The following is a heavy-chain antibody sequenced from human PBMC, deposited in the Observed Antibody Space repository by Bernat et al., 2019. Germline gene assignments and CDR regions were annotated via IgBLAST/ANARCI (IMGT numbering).Heavy chain of an antibody. Sequence: QVTLRESGPALVKPTQTLTLTCTFSGFSLSTSGMCVSWIRQPPGKALEWLARIDWDDEKYYITSLKTRLTISKDISKNQVVLTMTNMDPVDTATYYCVRMSVINYYYLDVWGKGTTVTVSS. D-gene: IGHD3-22*01. CDR1: GFSLSTSGMC. V-gene: IGHV2-70*15. CDR2: IDWDDEK. CDR3: VRMSVINYYYLDV. J-gene: IGHJ6*03.